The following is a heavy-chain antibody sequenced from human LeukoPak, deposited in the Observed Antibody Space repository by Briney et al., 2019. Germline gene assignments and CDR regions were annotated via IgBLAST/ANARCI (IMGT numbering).Heavy chain of an antibody. CDR2: ISAYNGNT. CDR3: ARDRSYYYDSSGYYPLDY. CDR1: GCTFTSYG. D-gene: IGHD3-22*01. J-gene: IGHJ4*02. Sequence: ASVKVSCKASGCTFTSYGISWVRQAPGQGPEWMGWISAYNGNTNYAQKLQGRVTMTTDTSTSTAYMELRSLRSDDTAVYYCARDRSYYYDSSGYYPLDYWGQGTLVTVSS. V-gene: IGHV1-18*01.